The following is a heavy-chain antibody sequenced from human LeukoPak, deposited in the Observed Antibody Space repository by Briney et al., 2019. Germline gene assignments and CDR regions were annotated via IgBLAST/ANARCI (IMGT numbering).Heavy chain of an antibody. Sequence: ASVKVSCKASGYTFTAYYMHWVRQAPGQGLEWMRWINPNSGGTNYAQNFQGRVTMTRDTSISTAYMELSRLRSEDTAVYYCARIYDSSGYFDYWGQGTLVTVSS. CDR3: ARIYDSSGYFDY. CDR1: GYTFTAYY. J-gene: IGHJ4*02. CDR2: INPNSGGT. D-gene: IGHD3-22*01. V-gene: IGHV1-2*02.